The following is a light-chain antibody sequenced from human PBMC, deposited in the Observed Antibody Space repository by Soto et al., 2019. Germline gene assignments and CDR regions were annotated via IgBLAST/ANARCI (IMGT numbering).Light chain of an antibody. Sequence: EIVLTQSPGTLSLSPGERATLSCRASQSVRSSYLAWYQQKPVQPPRLLIYGASSRATGIPDRFSGSGSGTDFTLTITRLEPEDFAVYYCQHYRTSFGGGTKVEIK. CDR2: GAS. V-gene: IGKV3-20*01. CDR1: QSVRSSY. J-gene: IGKJ4*01. CDR3: QHYRTS.